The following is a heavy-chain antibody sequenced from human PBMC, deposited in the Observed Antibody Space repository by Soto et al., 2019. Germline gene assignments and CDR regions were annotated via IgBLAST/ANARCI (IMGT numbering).Heavy chain of an antibody. CDR1: GSSISSYY. CDR2: IYTSGST. V-gene: IGHV4-4*07. D-gene: IGHD2-15*01. Sequence: SETLSLTPTVYGSSISSYYWSWIRQPAGKGLEWIGRIYTSGSTNYNPSLKSRVTMSVDTSKNQFSLKLSSVTAADTAVYYCARDAPVVAATGYYYYYYGMDVWGQVTTVTVSS. CDR3: ARDAPVVAATGYYYYYYGMDV. J-gene: IGHJ6*02.